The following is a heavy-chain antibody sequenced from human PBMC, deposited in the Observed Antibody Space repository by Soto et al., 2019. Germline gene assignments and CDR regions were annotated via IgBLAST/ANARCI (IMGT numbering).Heavy chain of an antibody. CDR3: AAGGGLPRYY. V-gene: IGHV4-30-2*01. CDR1: GGSISRGCYS. J-gene: IGHJ4*02. D-gene: IGHD5-12*01. Sequence: QLQLQESGSGLVMPSQTLSLTCAVFGGSISRGCYSWSWIRQPPGKGLEWIGYIYHSGSTYYNPTLKSRVTISVDRSKNQFSLKLSSVTAADTAVYYCAAGGGLPRYYWGQGTLVTVSS. CDR2: IYHSGST.